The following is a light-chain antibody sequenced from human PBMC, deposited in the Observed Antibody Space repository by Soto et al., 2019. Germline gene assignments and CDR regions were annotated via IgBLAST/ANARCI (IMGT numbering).Light chain of an antibody. CDR1: QSVDSSY. Sequence: EIVLTQSPGTLSLSPGERATLSCRASQSVDSSYLAWYQQKPGQAPRLLIYGASSRATGIPDRFSGSGSGTDFTLTISRLEPEDFALYYCQQFGSPFTFGPGTKVDIK. J-gene: IGKJ3*01. CDR2: GAS. CDR3: QQFGSPFT. V-gene: IGKV3-20*01.